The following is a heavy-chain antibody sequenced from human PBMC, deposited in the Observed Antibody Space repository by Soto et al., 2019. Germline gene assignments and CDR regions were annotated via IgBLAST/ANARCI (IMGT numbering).Heavy chain of an antibody. J-gene: IGHJ4*02. CDR3: ARDQARITIFGVVIY. CDR1: GFTFSSYA. V-gene: IGHV3-30-3*01. Sequence: VGSLRLSCAASGFTFSSYAMHWVRQAPGKGLEWVAVISYDGSNKYYADSVKGRFTISRDNSKNTLYLQMNSLRAEDTAVYYCARDQARITIFGVVIYWGQGTLVTVSS. CDR2: ISYDGSNK. D-gene: IGHD3-3*01.